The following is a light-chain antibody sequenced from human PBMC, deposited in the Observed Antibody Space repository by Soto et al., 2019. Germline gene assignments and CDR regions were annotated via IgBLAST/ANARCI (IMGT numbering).Light chain of an antibody. Sequence: QSVLTQPASVSGSPGQSITISCTGTSSDVGSYNLVSWYQQHPGKAPKLMIYEVSKRPSGVSNRVSGSKSGNTASLTISGLQAEDEADYYCCSYAGSSTLFGGGNQLTVL. CDR2: EVS. CDR1: SSDVGSYNL. V-gene: IGLV2-23*02. J-gene: IGLJ2*01. CDR3: CSYAGSSTL.